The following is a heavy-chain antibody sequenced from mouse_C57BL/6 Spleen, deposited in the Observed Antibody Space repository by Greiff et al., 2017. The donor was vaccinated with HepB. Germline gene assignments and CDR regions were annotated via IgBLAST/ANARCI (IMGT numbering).Heavy chain of an antibody. CDR1: GYTFTSYG. Sequence: QVQLQQSGAELARPGASVKLSCKASGYTFTSYGISWVKQRTGQGLEWIGEIYPRSGNTYYNEKFKGKATLTADKSSSTAYMELRSLTSEDSAVYFCAGLTGTFSWFAYWGQGTLVTVSA. V-gene: IGHV1-81*01. D-gene: IGHD4-1*01. CDR3: AGLTGTFSWFAY. J-gene: IGHJ3*01. CDR2: IYPRSGNT.